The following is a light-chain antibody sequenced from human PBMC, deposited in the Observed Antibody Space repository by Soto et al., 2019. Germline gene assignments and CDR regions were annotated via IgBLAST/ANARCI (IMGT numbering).Light chain of an antibody. V-gene: IGKV1-5*01. CDR2: DAS. J-gene: IGKJ4*01. Sequence: DLQMTQSPSTLSPSVGDRITISFRASQSIGNRLAWYQQKPGTAPKVLIYDASTLQSGVPSRFSGSGSGTDFTLTISSVQPEDFATYYCQQYKSYPLTFGGGTKVDIK. CDR3: QQYKSYPLT. CDR1: QSIGNR.